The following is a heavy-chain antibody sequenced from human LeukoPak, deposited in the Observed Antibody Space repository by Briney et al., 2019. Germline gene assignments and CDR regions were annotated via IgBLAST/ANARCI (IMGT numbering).Heavy chain of an antibody. CDR3: TRDLRGATDY. J-gene: IGHJ4*02. CDR2: INPDGSGT. CDR1: GFTFSTYW. V-gene: IGHV3-74*01. D-gene: IGHD1-26*01. Sequence: GSLRLSCAASGFTFSTYWMHWVRQAPGKGLVWVSRINPDGSGTIYADSVKGRFTISRDNAKNTLNLQLNSLRAEDTAVYYCTRDLRGATDYWGQGTLVTVSS.